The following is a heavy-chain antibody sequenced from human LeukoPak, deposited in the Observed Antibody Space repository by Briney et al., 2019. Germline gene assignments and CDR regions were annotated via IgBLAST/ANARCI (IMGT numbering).Heavy chain of an antibody. V-gene: IGHV3-23*01. D-gene: IGHD6-19*01. CDR3: AKDVSGWYENYFDY. Sequence: GGSLRLSSAASGFTFSGYAMSWVRQAPGKGLEWVSTISGSGGSTYHADSVKGRFTISRDNSKNTLNLQMNSLRAEDTAVYYCAKDVSGWYENYFDYWGQGTLVTVSS. CDR2: ISGSGGST. CDR1: GFTFSGYA. J-gene: IGHJ4*02.